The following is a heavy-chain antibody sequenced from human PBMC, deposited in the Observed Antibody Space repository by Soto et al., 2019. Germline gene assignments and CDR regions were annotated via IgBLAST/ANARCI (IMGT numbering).Heavy chain of an antibody. CDR2: ISYDGSKK. D-gene: IGHD3-22*01. CDR1: GFTFSSSG. J-gene: IGHJ4*02. V-gene: IGHV3-30*18. Sequence: QVQLMESGGGVVQPGRSLTLSCAASGFTFSSSGMHWVRQAPGKGLEWVGFISYDGSKKFLGDSVKGRFIISRDNSKNTVYVEMNGLRNEDTAVYYCAKDGCYDSSGFYRHSDYWGQGILVIVSS. CDR3: AKDGCYDSSGFYRHSDY.